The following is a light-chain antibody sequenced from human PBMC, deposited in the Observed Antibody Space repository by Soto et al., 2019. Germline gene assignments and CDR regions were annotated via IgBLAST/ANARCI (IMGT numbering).Light chain of an antibody. CDR1: QGISSY. J-gene: IGKJ5*01. CDR2: AAS. CDR3: QQLNSYPIT. V-gene: IGKV1-9*01. Sequence: DIQLTQSPSFLSASVGDRVTITCRASQGISSYLAWYQQKPGKAPKLLIYAASTLQSGVPSRFSGSGSGTEFTLPISSLQPEDFATYCCQQLNSYPITFGQGTRLEIK.